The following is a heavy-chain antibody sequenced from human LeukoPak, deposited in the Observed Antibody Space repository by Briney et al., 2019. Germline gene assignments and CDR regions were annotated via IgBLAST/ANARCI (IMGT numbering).Heavy chain of an antibody. CDR2: IRGSGGST. J-gene: IGHJ5*01. CDR3: AKSHAADYDFWSGYSWFDP. CDR1: GFTFSSYA. V-gene: IGHV3-23*01. Sequence: GGSLRLSCAASGFTFSSYAMSWVRQAPGKGLEWVSAIRGSGGSTYYADSVKGRFTISRDNSKNTLYLQMNSLRAEDTAVYYCAKSHAADYDFWSGYSWFDPWGQGTTVTVSS. D-gene: IGHD3-3*01.